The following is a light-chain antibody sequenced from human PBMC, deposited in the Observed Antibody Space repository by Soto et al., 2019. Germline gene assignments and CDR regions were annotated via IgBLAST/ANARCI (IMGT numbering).Light chain of an antibody. CDR3: SSYRSTSTLGV. CDR2: DVS. Sequence: QSVLTQPASVSRSPGQSITISCSGTSSDVGAYTYVSWYQVHPGEPPKLVIYDVSKRPSGVSNRFSGSKSGNTASLTISGLQAEDEGDYYCSSYRSTSTLGVFGTGTKVTVL. V-gene: IGLV2-14*03. CDR1: SSDVGAYTY. J-gene: IGLJ1*01.